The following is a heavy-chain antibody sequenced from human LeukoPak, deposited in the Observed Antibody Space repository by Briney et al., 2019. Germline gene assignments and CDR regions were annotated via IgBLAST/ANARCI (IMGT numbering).Heavy chain of an antibody. CDR3: ARDSGYGGYVLFDY. J-gene: IGHJ4*02. D-gene: IGHD5-12*01. V-gene: IGHV1-18*01. CDR2: ISVYNGNT. Sequence: ASVKVSCKASGYTFTSYGISWVRQAPGQGLEWMGWISVYNGNTNYAQKLQGRVTMTTDTSTRTAYMELRSLRFDDTAVYYCARDSGYGGYVLFDYWGQGTLVTVSS. CDR1: GYTFTSYG.